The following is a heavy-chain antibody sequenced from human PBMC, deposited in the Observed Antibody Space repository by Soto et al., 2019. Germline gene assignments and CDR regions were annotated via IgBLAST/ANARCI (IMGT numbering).Heavy chain of an antibody. Sequence: QIALQESGPTVVKPTQTLTLTCTFSGFSLTTTGVGVGWIRHAPGKALEWLAMVYWNDERRYSPSLKSRLTSTQNTSKNQVVLTMTYMDPVDTATSFCAHYDSSGYFSHFDSWGQGTLGTVSS. V-gene: IGHV2-5*01. J-gene: IGHJ4*02. CDR3: AHYDSSGYFSHFDS. CDR2: VYWNDER. CDR1: GFSLTTTGVG. D-gene: IGHD3-22*01.